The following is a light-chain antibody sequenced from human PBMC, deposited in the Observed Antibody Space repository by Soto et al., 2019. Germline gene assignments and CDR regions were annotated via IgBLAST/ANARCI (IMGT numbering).Light chain of an antibody. CDR1: SSDIGGYNY. CDR3: SADGPSITVE. V-gene: IGLV2-14*01. J-gene: IGLJ2*01. CDR2: EVS. Sequence: QSALTQPASVSGSPGQSITISCTGTSSDIGGYNYVSWYQQNPDKAPKLRIFEVSKQPSGVSNRFSGSKTGNTASLTISGRRTEDESDYYRSADGPSITVEFGAGTKITVL.